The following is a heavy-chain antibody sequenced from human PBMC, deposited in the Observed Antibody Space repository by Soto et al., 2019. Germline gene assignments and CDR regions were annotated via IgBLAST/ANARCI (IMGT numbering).Heavy chain of an antibody. J-gene: IGHJ5*02. CDR1: GGSISSYY. Sequence: SETLSLTCTVSGGSISSYYWSWIRQPPGKGMEWIGYIYYSGSTNYNPSLKSRVTISVDTSKNQFSLKLSSVTAADTAVYYCARDGLYWFDPWGQGTLVTVSS. CDR2: IYYSGST. D-gene: IGHD5-12*01. CDR3: ARDGLYWFDP. V-gene: IGHV4-59*01.